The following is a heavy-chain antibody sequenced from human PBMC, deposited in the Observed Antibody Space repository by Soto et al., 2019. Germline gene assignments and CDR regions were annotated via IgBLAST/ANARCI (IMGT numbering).Heavy chain of an antibody. CDR1: GFSLTTRGVA. D-gene: IGHD5-12*01. V-gene: IGHV2-5*02. Sequence: QITLKESGPALVRPTQTLTLTCSFSGFSLTTRGVAVGWIRQPPGKALEWLALIFWDDDKWYSPSLRSRLTITEDTSKNQVVLTMTNMDPVDTATYYCAHRSRGYAYYFDQWGQGTMVTVCS. J-gene: IGHJ4*02. CDR2: IFWDDDK. CDR3: AHRSRGYAYYFDQ.